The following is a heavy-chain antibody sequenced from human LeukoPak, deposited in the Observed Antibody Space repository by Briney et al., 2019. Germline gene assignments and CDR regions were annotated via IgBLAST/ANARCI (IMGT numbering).Heavy chain of an antibody. D-gene: IGHD6-19*01. CDR3: ASLLGIAVAGLGY. V-gene: IGHV4-34*01. CDR1: GGSFSGYY. CDR2: INHSGST. J-gene: IGHJ4*02. Sequence: SETLSLTCAVYGGSFSGYYWSWIRQPPGKGLEWIGEINHSGSTNYNPSLKSRVTISVDTSKNQFSLKLSSVTAADTAVYYRASLLGIAVAGLGYWGQGTLVTVSS.